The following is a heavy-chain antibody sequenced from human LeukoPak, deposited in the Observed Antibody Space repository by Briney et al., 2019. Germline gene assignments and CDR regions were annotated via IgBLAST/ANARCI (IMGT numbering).Heavy chain of an antibody. CDR3: ARHIWQNFVRKVIVAFDV. CDR2: VYYSGST. V-gene: IGHV4-61*01. D-gene: IGHD2-15*01. J-gene: IGHJ3*01. CDR1: GYSISSGYY. Sequence: SETLSLTCTVSGYSISSGYYWSWIRQPPGKGLEWIGYVYYSGSTSYNPSLKSRVSISVDTSKKEFSLRLNSVTAADTAIYYCARHIWQNFVRKVIVAFDVWDQGTMVTVSS.